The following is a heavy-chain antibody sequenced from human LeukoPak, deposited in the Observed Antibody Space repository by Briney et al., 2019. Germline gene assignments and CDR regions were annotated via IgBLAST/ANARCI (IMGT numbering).Heavy chain of an antibody. J-gene: IGHJ4*02. V-gene: IGHV3-7*01. D-gene: IGHD3-3*01. CDR1: GFTFSSYW. CDR2: IKQDGSEK. CDR3: ARDRGITIFGVVPD. Sequence: PGGSLRLSCAASGFTFSSYWMSWVRQAPGKGLEWVANIKQDGSEKYYVDSVKGRFTISRDNAKNSLYLQMNSLRAEDTAVYYCARDRGITIFGVVPDWGQGTLVTVSS.